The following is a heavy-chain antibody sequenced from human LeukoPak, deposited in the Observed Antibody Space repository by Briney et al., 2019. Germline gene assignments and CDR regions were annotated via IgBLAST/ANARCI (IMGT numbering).Heavy chain of an antibody. Sequence: GGSLRLSCAASGFAVFSNYMNWDRQAPGKGLEWVSVIYSDGDTSYADSVKGRFTISRDISKNTLYLQMNSLRAEDTAVYYCARASTYYYDSSGYPGFWGQGTLVTVSS. D-gene: IGHD3-22*01. CDR3: ARASTYYYDSSGYPGF. CDR1: GFAVFSNY. J-gene: IGHJ4*02. V-gene: IGHV3-66*01. CDR2: IYSDGDT.